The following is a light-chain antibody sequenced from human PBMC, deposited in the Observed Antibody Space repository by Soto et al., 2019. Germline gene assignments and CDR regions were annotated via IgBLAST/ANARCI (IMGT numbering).Light chain of an antibody. V-gene: IGKV1-33*01. Sequence: DVRMTQSPSSLSASVGDTITITCRASRTINTYLNWYQQKPGRAPKLLIYDASSLETGVPSRFSGSGSGRDFTFTINSLQPEDIAIYYCQQYDYLPLTFGGGTKVEIK. CDR3: QQYDYLPLT. J-gene: IGKJ4*01. CDR2: DAS. CDR1: RTINTY.